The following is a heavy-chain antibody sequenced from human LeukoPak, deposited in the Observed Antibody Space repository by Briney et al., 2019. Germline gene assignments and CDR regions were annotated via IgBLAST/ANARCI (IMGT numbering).Heavy chain of an antibody. CDR2: IYPADSDT. CDR3: ATPHDATAYYYDSSGYLY. V-gene: IGHV5-51*01. D-gene: IGHD3-22*01. J-gene: IGHJ4*02. Sequence: GESLKISCKGSGYNFGGYWIAWVRQMPGKGLEWMGIIYPADSDTRYSPSFQGQVTISADKSITTAYLQWRSLKASDTAMYYCATPHDATAYYYDSSGYLYWGQGTLVTVSS. CDR1: GYNFGGYW.